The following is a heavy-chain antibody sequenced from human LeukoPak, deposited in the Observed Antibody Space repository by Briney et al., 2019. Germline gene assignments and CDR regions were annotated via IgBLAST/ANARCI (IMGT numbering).Heavy chain of an antibody. CDR1: GLIVSREW. Sequence: PGGSLRLSCRVSGLIVSREWMHWVRQAPGEGLVWVARSNEDGSFTGYADSVEGRFAISKDNAKNTLYLQMNSLRADDTAVYYCARDLRTPSDTNIAIDYWGQGTLVTVSS. CDR2: SNEDGSFT. J-gene: IGHJ4*02. CDR3: ARDLRTPSDTNIAIDY. D-gene: IGHD4-23*01. V-gene: IGHV3-74*01.